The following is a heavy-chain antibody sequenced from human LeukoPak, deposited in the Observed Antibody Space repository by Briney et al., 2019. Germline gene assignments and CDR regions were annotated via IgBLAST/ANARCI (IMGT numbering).Heavy chain of an antibody. CDR3: ARGPPAYQLPLGRFDP. CDR2: INPNSGGT. Sequence: GASVKVSCKASGYTFTGYYMHWVRQAPGQGLEWMGWINPNSGGTNYAQKFQGRVTMTRDTSISTAYMELSRLRSDDTAVYYCARGPPAYQLPLGRFDPWAREPWSPSPQ. V-gene: IGHV1-2*02. J-gene: IGHJ5*02. D-gene: IGHD2-2*01. CDR1: GYTFTGYY.